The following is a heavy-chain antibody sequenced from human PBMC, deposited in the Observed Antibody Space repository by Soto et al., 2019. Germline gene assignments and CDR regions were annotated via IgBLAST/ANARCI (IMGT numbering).Heavy chain of an antibody. Sequence: GGSLRLSCAASGFIFSNHAMSWVRQVPGKGLEWVSGISAGGNLIYYADSVRGRFTMSRDNSRNMLYLQMNSLRAEDTAVYFCAKRQGIGAAAKNFDFWGQGARVTVSS. CDR3: AKRQGIGAAAKNFDF. J-gene: IGHJ4*02. V-gene: IGHV3-23*01. CDR1: GFIFSNHA. CDR2: ISAGGNLI. D-gene: IGHD6-13*01.